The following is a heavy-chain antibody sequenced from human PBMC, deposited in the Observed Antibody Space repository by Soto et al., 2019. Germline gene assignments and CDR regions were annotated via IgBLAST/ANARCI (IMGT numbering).Heavy chain of an antibody. CDR2: IKSKTDGGTT. V-gene: IGHV3-15*01. CDR1: GFTFSNVW. Sequence: EVQLVESGGGLVKPGGSLRLSCAASGFTFSNVWMSWVRQAPGKGLEWVGRIKSKTDGGTTDYAAPVKGRFTISRDDSKNTLYLQMNSLKTEDTAVYYCTTVVVVVAALVDYWGQGTLVTVSS. CDR3: TTVVVVVAALVDY. J-gene: IGHJ4*02. D-gene: IGHD2-15*01.